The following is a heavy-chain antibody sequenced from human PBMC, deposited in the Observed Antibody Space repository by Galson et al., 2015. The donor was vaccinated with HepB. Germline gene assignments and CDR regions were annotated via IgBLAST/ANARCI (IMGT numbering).Heavy chain of an antibody. Sequence: SVKVSCKASGYTFTSYDINWVRQATGQGLEWMGWMNPNRGNTGYAQKFQGRVTMTRNTSISTAYMELSSLRSEDTAVYYCAVGILTGPATLDYWGQGTLVTVSS. D-gene: IGHD3-9*01. V-gene: IGHV1-8*01. CDR3: AVGILTGPATLDY. CDR2: MNPNRGNT. CDR1: GYTFTSYD. J-gene: IGHJ4*02.